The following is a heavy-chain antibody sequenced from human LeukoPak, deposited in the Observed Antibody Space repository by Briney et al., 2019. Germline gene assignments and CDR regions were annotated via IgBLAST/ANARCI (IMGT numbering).Heavy chain of an antibody. CDR1: GYSFTSYW. Sequence: GESLKISCKGSGYSFTSYWIGWVRLMPGKGLEWMGIIYPGDSDTRYSPSFQGQVTISADKSISTAYLQWSSLKASDTAMYYCARSHEMATIWRAFDIWGQGTMVTVSS. V-gene: IGHV5-51*01. D-gene: IGHD5-24*01. J-gene: IGHJ3*02. CDR2: IYPGDSDT. CDR3: ARSHEMATIWRAFDI.